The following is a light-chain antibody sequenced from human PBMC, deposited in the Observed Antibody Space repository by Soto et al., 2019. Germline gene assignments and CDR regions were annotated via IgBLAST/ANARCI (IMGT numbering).Light chain of an antibody. CDR1: QSVSSN. CDR3: HQYNNWPFT. J-gene: IGKJ2*01. V-gene: IGKV3-15*01. CDR2: GAS. Sequence: EILMTQSPATLSVSPGERATLSCRASQSVSSNLAWYQHKPGQAPTLLIYGASTRATGIPASFSGSGSGTEFTLTISSLQHADFAVYYCHQYNNWPFTFGQGTRLENK.